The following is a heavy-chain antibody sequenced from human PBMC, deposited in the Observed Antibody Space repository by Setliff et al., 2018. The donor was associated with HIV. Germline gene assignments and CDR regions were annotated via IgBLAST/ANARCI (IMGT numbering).Heavy chain of an antibody. D-gene: IGHD2-21*02. V-gene: IGHV4-38-2*02. CDR3: VRDPPLTPTDADHPFDI. CDR1: GSSISSGYY. CDR2: IYHGGTT. Sequence: TLSLTCAVSGSSISSGYYWAWIRQPPGKGLEWIGSIYHGGTTYYNPSLKSRSTISEDTSKNQFSLSLSSVTAADTAVYYCVRDPPLTPTDADHPFDIWGQGTMVTVSS. J-gene: IGHJ3*02.